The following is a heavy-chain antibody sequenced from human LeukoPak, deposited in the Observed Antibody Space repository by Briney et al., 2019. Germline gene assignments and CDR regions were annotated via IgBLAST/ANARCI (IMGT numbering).Heavy chain of an antibody. V-gene: IGHV1-2*02. CDR3: ARGHIVVVTAFFHSVDY. J-gene: IGHJ4*02. CDR1: GYTFTGYY. CDR2: INPNSGGT. Sequence: ASVKVSCKASGYTFTGYYMHWVQQAPGQGLEWMGWINPNSGGTNYAQKFQGRVTMTRDTSISTAYMELSRLRSDDTAVYYCARGHIVVVTAFFHSVDYWGQGTLVTVSS. D-gene: IGHD2-21*02.